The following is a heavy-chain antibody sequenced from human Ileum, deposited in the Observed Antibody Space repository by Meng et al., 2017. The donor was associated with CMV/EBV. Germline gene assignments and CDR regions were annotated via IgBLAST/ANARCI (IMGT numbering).Heavy chain of an antibody. Sequence: GRLQQWGAGLLKPSETLSLTCAVYGGSFSVYRWSWIRQPPGKGLQWIGEINDNGDTNYDPSLNSRVTISVDTSKKQFSLRLTSVTAADTAMYYCARGDIAASLEFWDQGTLVTVSS. J-gene: IGHJ4*02. V-gene: IGHV4-34*01. CDR1: GGSFSVYR. CDR2: INDNGDT. CDR3: ARGDIAASLEF. D-gene: IGHD6-13*01.